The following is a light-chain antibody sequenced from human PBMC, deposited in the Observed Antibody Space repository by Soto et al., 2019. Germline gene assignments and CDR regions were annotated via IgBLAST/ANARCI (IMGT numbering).Light chain of an antibody. Sequence: DIQMTQSPSSLSASVGDRVTITCRASQSISSYLNWYQQKPGKAPKLLIYAASSLQSGVPSRFSGSGSGTDFTPTISSLQPEDFATYYCQQSYSTPMYTFGQGNKVDIK. V-gene: IGKV1-39*01. CDR2: AAS. CDR3: QQSYSTPMYT. CDR1: QSISSY. J-gene: IGKJ2*01.